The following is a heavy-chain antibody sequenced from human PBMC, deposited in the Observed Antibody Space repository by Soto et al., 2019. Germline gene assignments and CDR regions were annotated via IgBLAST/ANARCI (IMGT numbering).Heavy chain of an antibody. Sequence: SVQVSYKASGGTFSSYTIAWVRQAPGQGLEWMGEIIPLFGTTNYVEKFQGRLTITADASTSTAYMELSSLRSEDTAMYYCARDSIAAAGTDYWGQGTLVTVSS. J-gene: IGHJ4*02. CDR2: IIPLFGTT. CDR3: ARDSIAAAGTDY. CDR1: GGTFSSYT. V-gene: IGHV1-69*13. D-gene: IGHD6-13*01.